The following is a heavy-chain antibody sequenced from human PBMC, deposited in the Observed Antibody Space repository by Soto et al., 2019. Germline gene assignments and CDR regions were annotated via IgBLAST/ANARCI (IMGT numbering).Heavy chain of an antibody. CDR1: GLTFSSYA. CDR3: AKNPRGLGTVTPADY. V-gene: IGHV3-23*01. Sequence: AGGSLRLSCAASGLTFSSYAMSWVRQAPGKGLEWVSAISGSGGSTYYADSVKGRFTISRDNSKNTLYLQMNSLRAEDTAVYYCAKNPRGLGTVTPADYWGQGTLVTVSS. D-gene: IGHD4-4*01. J-gene: IGHJ4*02. CDR2: ISGSGGST.